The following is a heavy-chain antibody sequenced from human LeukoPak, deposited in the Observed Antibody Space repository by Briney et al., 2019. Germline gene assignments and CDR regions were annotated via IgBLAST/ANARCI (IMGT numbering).Heavy chain of an antibody. V-gene: IGHV1-69*04. Sequence: SVKVSCKASGGTFSSYAISWVRQAPGQGLEWMGRIIPILGIANYAQKFQGRVTITADKSTSTAYMELSSLRSEDTAVYYCARELQVEMPTKPAGGDYFDYWGQGTLVTVSS. CDR2: IIPILGIA. D-gene: IGHD5-24*01. CDR1: GGTFSSYA. CDR3: ARELQVEMPTKPAGGDYFDY. J-gene: IGHJ4*02.